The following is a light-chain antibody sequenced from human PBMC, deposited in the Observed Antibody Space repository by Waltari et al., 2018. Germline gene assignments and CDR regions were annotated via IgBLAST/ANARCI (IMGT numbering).Light chain of an antibody. Sequence: QTVVTQEPSLSVSPGGTVTLTCALSSGSLSTTSYATWYQPTPGQAHRQLVYKANAGSSGVPERFSGSILGNTAALTITGAQADDESDYYCALYMGSGIWVFGGGTRLTVL. CDR3: ALYMGSGIWV. CDR2: KAN. J-gene: IGLJ3*02. CDR1: SGSLSTTSY. V-gene: IGLV8-61*01.